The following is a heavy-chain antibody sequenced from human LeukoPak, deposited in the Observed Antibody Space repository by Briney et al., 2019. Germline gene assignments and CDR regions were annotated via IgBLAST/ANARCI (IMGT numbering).Heavy chain of an antibody. CDR3: STLGDGFYI. D-gene: IGHD7-27*01. CDR2: ISGSGGNT. Sequence: GGSLRLSCAASGFTFSSYAMSWVRQAPGKGLEWVSVISGSGGNTYYADSVKGRFTISRDNSKNTLYLQMNSLRAEDTAVYYCSTLGDGFYILGQGEMGTGSS. J-gene: IGHJ3*02. CDR1: GFTFSSYA. V-gene: IGHV3-23*01.